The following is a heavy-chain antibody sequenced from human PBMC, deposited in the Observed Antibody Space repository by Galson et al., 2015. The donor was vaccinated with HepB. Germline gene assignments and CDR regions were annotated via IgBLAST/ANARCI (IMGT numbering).Heavy chain of an antibody. D-gene: IGHD2-2*01. CDR1: GYTFTSYG. CDR3: ARDEWSPKDWDIVVVPAAPAYYYYYMDV. J-gene: IGHJ6*03. Sequence: SVKVSCKASGYTFTSYGISWVRQAPGQELEWMGWISAYNGNTNYAQKLQGRVTMTTDTSTSTAYMELRSLRSDDTAVYYCARDEWSPKDWDIVVVPAAPAYYYYYMDVWGKGTTVTVSS. V-gene: IGHV1-18*01. CDR2: ISAYNGNT.